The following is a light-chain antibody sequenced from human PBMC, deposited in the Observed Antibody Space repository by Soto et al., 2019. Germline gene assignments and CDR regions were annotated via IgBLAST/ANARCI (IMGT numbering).Light chain of an antibody. J-gene: IGKJ4*01. CDR3: QQYGSSPLT. CDR2: GAS. CDR1: QSVTSSY. V-gene: IGKV3-20*01. Sequence: LTQSSGTLSLSLGETATLSCRASQSVTSSYVAWYQQKFGQAPRLLINGASSRATGIPDRFSGSGSGTDFTLTISRLEPEDFAVYYCQQYGSSPLTFAGGTKVDI.